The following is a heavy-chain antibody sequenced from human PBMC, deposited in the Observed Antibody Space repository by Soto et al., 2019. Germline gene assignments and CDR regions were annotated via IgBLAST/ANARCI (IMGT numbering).Heavy chain of an antibody. CDR2: ISYDGRNK. V-gene: IGHV3-30*04. CDR1: GFTFRSYA. Sequence: GGSLRLSCAASGFTFRSYAMHWVRQAPGKGLEWVAVISYDGRNKYYEDYVKGRFTISRDNSKNTLYLQMNSLRAEDTGVYYCAREIERLLGYWGQGTLVTVSS. J-gene: IGHJ4*02. CDR3: AREIERLLGY. D-gene: IGHD3-3*01.